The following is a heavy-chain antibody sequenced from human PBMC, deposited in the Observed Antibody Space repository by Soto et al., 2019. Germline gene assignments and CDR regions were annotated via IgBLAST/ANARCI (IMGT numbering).Heavy chain of an antibody. CDR3: ARSLSTIAARPDY. Sequence: QVQLVQSGAEVTKPGASVKVSCKASGYTFTGYYLHWVRQAPGQGLEWMGWINPNSGGTHYAQKVQGRLTMTRDTSISTAYMELSRLTSDETAVYYCARSLSTIAARPDYWGQGTLVTVSS. D-gene: IGHD6-6*01. V-gene: IGHV1-2*02. J-gene: IGHJ4*02. CDR2: INPNSGGT. CDR1: GYTFTGYY.